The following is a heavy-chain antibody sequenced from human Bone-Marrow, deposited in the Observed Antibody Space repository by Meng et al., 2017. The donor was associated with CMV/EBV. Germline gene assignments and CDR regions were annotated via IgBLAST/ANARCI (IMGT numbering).Heavy chain of an antibody. J-gene: IGHJ4*02. CDR2: IDGSGTNT. CDR1: GFTFTSSG. V-gene: IGHV3-23*01. Sequence: GGSLRLSCALSGFTFTSSGMGWVRHVPGKGLEWLSTIDGSGTNTHYADSVKGRFTISRDNSMGTVSLQMNSLRADDTAVYYCASDAGDFNPFDYWGQGTLVTASS. CDR3: ASDAGDFNPFDY. D-gene: IGHD1-26*01.